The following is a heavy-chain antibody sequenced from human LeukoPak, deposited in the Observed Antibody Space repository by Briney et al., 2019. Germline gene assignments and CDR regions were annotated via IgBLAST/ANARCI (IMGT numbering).Heavy chain of an antibody. D-gene: IGHD3-10*01. V-gene: IGHV3-21*01. Sequence: GGSLRLSCAASGFTFSSYSMNWVRQAPGKGLEWVSSITSSGPHMYYADSVKGRFTVSRDNAKNSLYLQMNSLRAEDTAVYYCARIIGSGGSGSYYYLDYGGQGTLVTVSS. CDR3: ARIIGSGGSGSYYYLDY. J-gene: IGHJ4*02. CDR1: GFTFSSYS. CDR2: ITSSGPHM.